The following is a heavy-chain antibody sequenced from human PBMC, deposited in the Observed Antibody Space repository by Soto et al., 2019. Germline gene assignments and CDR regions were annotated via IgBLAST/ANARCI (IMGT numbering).Heavy chain of an antibody. Sequence: PGGSLRLSCAASGFTFSSYGMHWVRQAPGKGLEWVAVIWYDGSNKYYADSVKGRFTISRDNSKNTLYLQMNSLRAEDTAVYYCARDRGSYSSSWYLVDYWGQGTLVTVSS. D-gene: IGHD6-13*01. CDR2: IWYDGSNK. CDR1: GFTFSSYG. J-gene: IGHJ4*02. V-gene: IGHV3-33*01. CDR3: ARDRGSYSSSWYLVDY.